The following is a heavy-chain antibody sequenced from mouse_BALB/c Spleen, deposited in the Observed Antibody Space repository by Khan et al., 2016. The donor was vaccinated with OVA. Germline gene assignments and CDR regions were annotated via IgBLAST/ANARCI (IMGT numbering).Heavy chain of an antibody. J-gene: IGHJ1*01. CDR1: GYTFTEYT. CDR3: ARRGFITTANWYFDV. CDR2: FNPNNGGT. V-gene: IGHV1-22*01. D-gene: IGHD1-2*01. Sequence: IQLVQSGPELVKPGASVKISCKTSGYTFTEYTMHWVKQSHGKSLEWIGRFNPNNGGTSYNQNFKGKATLTVDKSSSTAYMELRSLTSEDSAVYYWARRGFITTANWYFDVWGAGTTVTVSS.